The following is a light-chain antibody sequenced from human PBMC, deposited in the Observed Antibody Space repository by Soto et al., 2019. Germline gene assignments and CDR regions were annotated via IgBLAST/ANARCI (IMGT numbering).Light chain of an antibody. V-gene: IGKV1-39*01. CDR3: QQSYSTPWT. CDR2: TAS. CDR1: QSISRY. J-gene: IGKJ1*01. Sequence: IQLTQSPXSLSASVGDRVTITCRASQSISRYLNWYQQKPGKAPKLLIYTASSLQSGVPSRFSGSGSGTDFTLTISSLQPADFATYYCQQSYSTPWTFGQGTKVDIK.